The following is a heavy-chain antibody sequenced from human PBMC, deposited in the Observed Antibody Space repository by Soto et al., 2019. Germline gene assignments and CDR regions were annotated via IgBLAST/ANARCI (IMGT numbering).Heavy chain of an antibody. CDR1: GFTFSSYA. CDR2: ISYDGSNK. J-gene: IGHJ4*02. Sequence: QVQLVESGGGVVQPGRSLRLSCAASGFTFSSYAMHWVRQAPGKGLEWVAVISYDGSNKYYADSVKGRFTISRDNSKNTLYLQMNSLRAEDTAVYYCARDMYDSSGTVVDYWGQGTLVTVSS. V-gene: IGHV3-30-3*01. CDR3: ARDMYDSSGTVVDY. D-gene: IGHD3-22*01.